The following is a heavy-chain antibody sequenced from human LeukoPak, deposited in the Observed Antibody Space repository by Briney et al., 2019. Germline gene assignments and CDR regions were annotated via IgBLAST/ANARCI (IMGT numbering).Heavy chain of an antibody. CDR2: IYTSGST. CDR3: ARGSDYGGYEGLDY. D-gene: IGHD4-17*01. J-gene: IGHJ4*02. V-gene: IGHV4-4*07. CDR1: GGSISSYY. Sequence: SETLSLTCTVSGGSISSYYWSWIRQPAGKGLEWIGRIYTSGSTNYNPSLKSRVTMSVDTSKNQFSLKLSSVTAADTAVYYCARGSDYGGYEGLDYWGQGTLVTVSS.